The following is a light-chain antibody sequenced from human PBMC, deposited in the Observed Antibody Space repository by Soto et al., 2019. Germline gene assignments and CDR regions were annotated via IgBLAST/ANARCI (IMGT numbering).Light chain of an antibody. CDR3: SLYTSSSTYV. V-gene: IGLV2-18*01. CDR1: SSDVGGYNY. CDR2: EVS. Sequence: QSALTQPASASGSPGQSVTISCTGTSSDVGGYNYVSWYQQHPGKAPKLMIYEVSKRPSGVPDRFSGSKSGNTASLTISGLQAEDEADYYCSLYTSSSTYVFGTGTKVTVL. J-gene: IGLJ1*01.